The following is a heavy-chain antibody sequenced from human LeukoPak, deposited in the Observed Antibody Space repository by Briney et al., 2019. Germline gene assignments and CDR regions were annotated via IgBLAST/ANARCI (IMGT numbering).Heavy chain of an antibody. CDR3: ARGPRSLFGVVIHWFDP. J-gene: IGHJ5*02. V-gene: IGHV4-34*01. D-gene: IGHD3-3*02. CDR1: GGSFSGYY. Sequence: SETLSLTCAVYGGSFSGYYWSWLRQPPGKGLEWIGEINHSGSTNYNPSLKSRVTISVDTYKNQFSLKLSSVTAADTAVYYCARGPRSLFGVVIHWFDPWGQGTLVTVSS. CDR2: INHSGST.